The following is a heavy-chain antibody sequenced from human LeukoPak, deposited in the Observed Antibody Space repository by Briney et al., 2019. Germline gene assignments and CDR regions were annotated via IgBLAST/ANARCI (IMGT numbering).Heavy chain of an antibody. CDR3: ARGISRPDYYDSSGQKFLDY. CDR2: INHSGST. Sequence: SEILSLTCAVYGGSFSGYYWSWIRQPPGKGLEWIGEINHSGSTNYNPSLKSRVTISVDTSRNQFSLKLSSVTAADTAVYYCARGISRPDYYDSSGQKFLDYWGQGTLVTVSS. CDR1: GGSFSGYY. V-gene: IGHV4-34*01. J-gene: IGHJ4*02. D-gene: IGHD3-22*01.